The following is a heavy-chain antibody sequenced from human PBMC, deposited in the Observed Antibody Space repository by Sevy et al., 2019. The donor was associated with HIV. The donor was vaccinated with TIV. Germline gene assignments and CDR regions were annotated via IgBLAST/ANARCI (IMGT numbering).Heavy chain of an antibody. CDR3: AKGQGYDYIWGNERSEYYVDY. J-gene: IGHJ4*02. V-gene: IGHV3-30*18. D-gene: IGHD3-16*01. CDR2: ISHDGSYQ. Sequence: GGSLRLSCAASRFTFSTYDIHWVRQAPGKGLEWVAVISHDGSYQYYTDSVKGRFTISRDDSKNKAYLQMNSLRADDSGVYYCAKGQGYDYIWGNERSEYYVDYWGQGTLVTVSS. CDR1: RFTFSTYD.